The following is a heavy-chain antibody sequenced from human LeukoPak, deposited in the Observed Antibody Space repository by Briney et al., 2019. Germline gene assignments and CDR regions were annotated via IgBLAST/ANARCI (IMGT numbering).Heavy chain of an antibody. CDR3: ARVWGDYYDSSGYYHFDY. CDR2: IIPIFGTA. CDR1: GGTFSSYA. Sequence: ASVKVSCKASGGTFSSYAISWVRQAPGQGLEWMGGIIPIFGTANYAQKFQGRVTITADESTSTAYMELSSLRSEDTAVYYCARVWGDYYDSSGYYHFDYWAREPWSPSPQ. D-gene: IGHD3-22*01. V-gene: IGHV1-69*13. J-gene: IGHJ4*02.